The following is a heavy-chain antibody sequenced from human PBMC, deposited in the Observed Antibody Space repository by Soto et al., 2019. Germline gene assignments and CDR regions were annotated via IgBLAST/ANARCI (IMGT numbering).Heavy chain of an antibody. CDR3: GRDLTSNANCIDP. J-gene: IGHJ5*02. V-gene: IGHV4-30-4*01. CDR2: IYYTGKT. Sequence: LSVTCSVSGDYIHIGGYYWTWIRQRPGKGLEWMGYIYYTGKTYYNPSLESRLTMSVDRSKNQFSLRLTSVTAADTAVYFCGRDLTSNANCIDPWGQGTLVTVSS. CDR1: GDYIHIGGYY. D-gene: IGHD2-2*01.